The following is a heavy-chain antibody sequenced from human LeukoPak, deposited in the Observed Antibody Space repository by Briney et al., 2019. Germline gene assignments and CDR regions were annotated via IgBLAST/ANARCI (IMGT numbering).Heavy chain of an antibody. CDR2: INHSGST. V-gene: IGHV4-34*01. Sequence: SETLSLTCAVYGGSFSGYYWSWIRQPPGKGLEWIGEINHSGSTNYNPSLKSRVTISVDTSKNQFSLKLSSVTAADTAVYYCARSGVTIFGVVIWGQGTLVTVSS. CDR3: ARSGVTIFGVVI. D-gene: IGHD3-3*01. CDR1: GGSFSGYY. J-gene: IGHJ4*02.